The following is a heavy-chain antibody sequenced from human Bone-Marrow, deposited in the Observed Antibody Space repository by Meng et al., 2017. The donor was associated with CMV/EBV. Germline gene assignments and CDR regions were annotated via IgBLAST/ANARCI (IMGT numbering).Heavy chain of an antibody. Sequence: GESLKISCAASGFTFSSYWMSWVRQAPGKGLEWVAFIRYDGSNKYYADSVKGRFTISRDNSKNTLYLQMNSLRAEDTAVYYCAKGAIDDALAMVTVAGKGITDFDYWGQGTRVTGSS. D-gene: IGHD6-19*01. CDR3: AKGAIDDALAMVTVAGKGITDFDY. V-gene: IGHV3-30*02. J-gene: IGHJ4*02. CDR1: GFTFSSYW. CDR2: IRYDGSNK.